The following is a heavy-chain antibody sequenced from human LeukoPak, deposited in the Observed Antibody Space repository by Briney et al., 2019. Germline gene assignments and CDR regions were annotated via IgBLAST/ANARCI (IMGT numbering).Heavy chain of an antibody. Sequence: QPGRSLRLSCAASGFSFSNYGFHWVRQAPGKGLDWVSAISYDGKNIHYADSVKGRFTISRDNSRNTVYLQMNSLRVEDTAVYYCVRSVGGTKNGYFDCWGQGTLVTVSS. V-gene: IGHV3-33*01. D-gene: IGHD1-26*01. J-gene: IGHJ4*02. CDR1: GFSFSNYG. CDR3: VRSVGGTKNGYFDC. CDR2: ISYDGKNI.